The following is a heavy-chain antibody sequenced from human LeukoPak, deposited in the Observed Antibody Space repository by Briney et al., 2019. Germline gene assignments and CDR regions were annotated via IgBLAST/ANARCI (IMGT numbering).Heavy chain of an antibody. J-gene: IGHJ4*02. CDR2: IRYDGSNK. CDR3: AKGRVMLGATELHY. CDR1: GFTFSSYG. V-gene: IGHV3-30*02. D-gene: IGHD1-26*01. Sequence: PGGSLRLSCEASGFTFSSYGMHWVRQAPGKGLEWVAFIRYDGSNKYYADSVKGRFTISRDNSKNTLYLQMNSLRAEDTAVYYCAKGRVMLGATELHYWGQGTLVTVSS.